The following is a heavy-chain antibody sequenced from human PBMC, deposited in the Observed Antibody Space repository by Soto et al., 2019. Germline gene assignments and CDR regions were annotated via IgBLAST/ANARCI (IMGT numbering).Heavy chain of an antibody. CDR1: GFTFSTYW. Sequence: GGSLRLSCAASGFTFSTYWMHWVRQAPGKGLVWVSRINYDGSSTDYADSVKGRFTISRDNAKNTLYLQMNTLTAEDTAVYYCARRPDAFDIWGQGTMVTVSS. CDR3: ARRPDAFDI. V-gene: IGHV3-74*01. CDR2: INYDGSST. J-gene: IGHJ3*02.